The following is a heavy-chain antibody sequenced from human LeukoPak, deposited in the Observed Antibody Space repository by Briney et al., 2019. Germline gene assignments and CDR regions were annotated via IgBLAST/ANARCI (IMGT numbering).Heavy chain of an antibody. CDR1: GFTFSDYY. D-gene: IGHD3-9*01. V-gene: IGHV3-11*01. J-gene: IGHJ4*02. CDR2: ISSSGSTI. Sequence: GGSLRLSCAASGFTFSDYYMSWIRQAPGKGLEWVSYISSSGSTIYYADSVKGRFTISRDNAKNSLYLHMNSLRAEDTAVYYCAGEYYDILTGYRPFDYWGQGTLVTVSS. CDR3: AGEYYDILTGYRPFDY.